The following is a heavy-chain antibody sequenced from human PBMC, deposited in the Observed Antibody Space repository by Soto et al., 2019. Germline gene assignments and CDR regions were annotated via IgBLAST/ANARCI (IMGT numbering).Heavy chain of an antibody. V-gene: IGHV4-31*03. J-gene: IGHJ4*02. Sequence: LSLTCTVSGGSIISGGYYWSWIRQHPGKGLEWIGYIYYSGSTYYNPSLKSRVTISVDTSKNQFSLKLSSVTAADTAVYYCARGYGSGSYYDYWGQGTLVTVSS. CDR3: ARGYGSGSYYDY. D-gene: IGHD3-10*01. CDR1: GGSIISGGYY. CDR2: IYYSGST.